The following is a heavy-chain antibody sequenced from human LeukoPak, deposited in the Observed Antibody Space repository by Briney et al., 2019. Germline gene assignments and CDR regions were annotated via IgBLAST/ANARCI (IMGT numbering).Heavy chain of an antibody. CDR1: RGTFSSYA. V-gene: IGHV1-69*04. D-gene: IGHD3-3*02. J-gene: IGHJ4*02. Sequence: ASVKVSCKASRGTFSSYAISWVRQAPGQGLEWMGRIIPILGIANYAQKFQGRVTITADKSTSTAYMELSSLRSEDTAVYYCARGKHLVPDDYWGQGTLVTVSS. CDR2: IIPILGIA. CDR3: ARGKHLVPDDY.